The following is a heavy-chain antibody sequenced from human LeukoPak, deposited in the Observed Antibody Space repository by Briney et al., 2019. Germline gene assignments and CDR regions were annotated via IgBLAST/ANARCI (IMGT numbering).Heavy chain of an antibody. CDR1: GFTFSSYA. CDR2: ISGSGGST. Sequence: GGSLRLSCAASGFTFSSYAMSWVRQAPGKGLEWVSAISGSGGSTYYADSVKGRFTISRDNSKNTLYLQMNSLRAEDTAVYYCAKDGEYCSSTSCYYYYYYYMDVWGKGTTVTVSS. CDR3: AKDGEYCSSTSCYYYYYYYMDV. J-gene: IGHJ6*03. V-gene: IGHV3-23*01. D-gene: IGHD2-2*01.